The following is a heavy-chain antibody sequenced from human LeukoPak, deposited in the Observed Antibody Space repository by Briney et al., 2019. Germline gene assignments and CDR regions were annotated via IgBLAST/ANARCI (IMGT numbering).Heavy chain of an antibody. V-gene: IGHV1-18*01. Sequence: AAVPDSSMAPGDTLTSDGVSWVRQAPAQGRQRMGWISAYYGNTNYAQKLQGRVTMTTDTSTSTAYMELRSLRSDDTAVYYCARGGVGIAGAGDFDLWGQGTLVTVSS. J-gene: IGHJ5*02. CDR3: ARGGVGIAGAGDFDL. CDR2: ISAYYGNT. D-gene: IGHD6-13*01. CDR1: GDTLTSDG.